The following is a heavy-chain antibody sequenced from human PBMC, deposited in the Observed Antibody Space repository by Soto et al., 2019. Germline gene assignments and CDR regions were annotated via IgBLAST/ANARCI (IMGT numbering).Heavy chain of an antibody. V-gene: IGHV1-2*02. CDR3: AMETPHYSFMDV. CDR1: GYTFSAYY. Sequence: QVQLVQSGTEVKMPGASVKVSCKASGYTFSAYYMHWVRQAPGQGLEWMGWINPNSGATNYAQKFQGRVTMTRDTSNSTAYMELSRMRSDDTAVFFCAMETPHYSFMDVRGQGTTVTVAS. CDR2: INPNSGAT. D-gene: IGHD2-21*01. J-gene: IGHJ6*02.